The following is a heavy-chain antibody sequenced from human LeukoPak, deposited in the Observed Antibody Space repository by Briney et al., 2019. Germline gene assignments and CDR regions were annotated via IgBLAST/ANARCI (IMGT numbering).Heavy chain of an antibody. D-gene: IGHD2-15*01. V-gene: IGHV3-30*18. CDR3: AKGGGSIGRSYYFDY. CDR2: ISNDGSNK. J-gene: IGHJ4*02. Sequence: GMSLRLSCVASGFQFSTYGMHWVRQAPGKGLEWVAAISNDGSNKFYTDSVKGRFTISRDNPKSTMNLQMNSLRAEDTAVYYCAKGGGSIGRSYYFDYWGQGILVTVSS. CDR1: GFQFSTYG.